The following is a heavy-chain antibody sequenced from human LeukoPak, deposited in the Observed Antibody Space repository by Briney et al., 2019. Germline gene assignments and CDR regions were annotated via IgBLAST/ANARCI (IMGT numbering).Heavy chain of an antibody. J-gene: IGHJ5*02. CDR2: IYYSGST. Sequence: PSETLSLTCTVAGGSISSYYCSWIRQPPGEGLEWNGYIYYSGSTNYNPSLKSRVTISVDTSKNQFSLKLSSVTAADTAVYYCARGINSGWSYWFDPWGQGTLVTVSS. CDR3: ARGINSGWSYWFDP. D-gene: IGHD6-19*01. V-gene: IGHV4-59*01. CDR1: GGSISSYY.